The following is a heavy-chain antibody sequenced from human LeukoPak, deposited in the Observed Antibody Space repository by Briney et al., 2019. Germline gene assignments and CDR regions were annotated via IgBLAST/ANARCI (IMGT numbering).Heavy chain of an antibody. CDR1: GGSISSYH. V-gene: IGHV4-4*07. J-gene: IGHJ5*02. Sequence: PSETLSLTCTVSGGSISSYHWSGIRQPAGKGLEWIGRIYTSGSTNYNPSLKSRVTMSLDTSQNQFSLKLSSVTAEDTDVYYCARDILSNFGVGGWFDPWGQGTLVTVSS. D-gene: IGHD3-3*01. CDR2: IYTSGST. CDR3: ARDILSNFGVGGWFDP.